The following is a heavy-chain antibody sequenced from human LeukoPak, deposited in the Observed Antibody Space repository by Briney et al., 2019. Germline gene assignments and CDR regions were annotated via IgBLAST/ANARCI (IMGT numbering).Heavy chain of an antibody. CDR1: GGSVSGYY. J-gene: IGHJ4*02. D-gene: IGHD3-16*01. CDR2: IYDDRST. V-gene: IGHV4-59*08. Sequence: PSETLSLTCVVSGGSVSGYYWSWIRQSPGKGLEWIADIYDDRSTNYKPSLESRLTISIEVSKNQVSLRLASVTAADTAIYFCARQKEGDADYLEYWGQGTLVTVSS. CDR3: ARQKEGDADYLEY.